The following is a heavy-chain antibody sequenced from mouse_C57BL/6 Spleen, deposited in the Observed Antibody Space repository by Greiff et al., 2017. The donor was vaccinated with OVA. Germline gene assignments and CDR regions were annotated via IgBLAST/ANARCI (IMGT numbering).Heavy chain of an antibody. J-gene: IGHJ4*01. CDR1: GYTFTSYW. Sequence: QVQLQQPGAELVKPGASVKLSCKASGYTFTSYWMHWVKQRPGQGLEWIVMIHPNSGSTNYNEKFKSKATLTVDKSSSPAYMPLSSLTSEDSAVYYCARLWNFSYAMDYWGQGTSVTVSS. CDR3: ARLWNFSYAMDY. CDR2: IHPNSGST. V-gene: IGHV1-64*01.